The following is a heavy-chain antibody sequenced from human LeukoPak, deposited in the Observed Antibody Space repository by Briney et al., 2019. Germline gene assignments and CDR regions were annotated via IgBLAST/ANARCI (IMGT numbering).Heavy chain of an antibody. D-gene: IGHD6-13*01. V-gene: IGHV3-30*04. CDR1: GFSFSDYA. CDR2: ISADGRDK. Sequence: PGGSLRLSCVASGFSFSDYAMHWVRQAPGKGLEWVVVISADGRDKYYIDSVRGRFTISRDNSKTTVFLQMNSLEVEDTAVYYCATPLTSKWSSSWYSGHFDYWGQGALVTVPS. J-gene: IGHJ4*02. CDR3: ATPLTSKWSSSWYSGHFDY.